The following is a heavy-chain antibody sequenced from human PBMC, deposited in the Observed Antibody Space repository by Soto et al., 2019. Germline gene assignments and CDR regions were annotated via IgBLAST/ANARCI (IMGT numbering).Heavy chain of an antibody. J-gene: IGHJ3*02. CDR2: IYRGGGT. CDR3: ARRDDSETFDI. V-gene: IGHV3-53*01. CDR1: GLSVTANY. Sequence: EVQLVESGGGLIQPGGSLRLICAASGLSVTANYMTWVRQAPGKGLEWLSIIYRGGGTYYADSLKGGAIISRDGSRNMGFLQMNSLTAEDAGVYYCARRDDSETFDIWGRGTAVNVSS. D-gene: IGHD5-18*01.